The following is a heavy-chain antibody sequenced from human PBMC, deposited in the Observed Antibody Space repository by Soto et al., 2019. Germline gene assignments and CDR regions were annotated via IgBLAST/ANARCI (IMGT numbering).Heavy chain of an antibody. J-gene: IGHJ4*02. V-gene: IGHV4-59*01. D-gene: IGHD3-9*01. CDR2: ISHTGTT. CDR1: GGSISSYY. CDR3: ARAPQDWFYFDY. Sequence: PSETLSLTCTVPGGSISSYYWSWIRQSPGKGLEWVAYISHTGTTDYNPSLKSRVTISVDTSNNHFSLKLSSVTAADTAVYYCARAPQDWFYFDYWGQGTLVTVSS.